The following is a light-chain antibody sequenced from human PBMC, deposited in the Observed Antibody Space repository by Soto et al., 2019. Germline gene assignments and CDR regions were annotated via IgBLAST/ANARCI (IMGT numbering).Light chain of an antibody. CDR2: GAT. V-gene: IGKV3-20*01. CDR3: QQYGSSPLT. CDR1: QSVSFSY. J-gene: IGKJ4*01. Sequence: EIALTQSPGTLYLSPGDRATLSCRASQSVSFSYLAWYQQKAGQAPRLLIYGATSRATGIPDRFSGSESGTDFTLTISRLEPEDFAVYYCQQYGSSPLTFGGGTKVEIK.